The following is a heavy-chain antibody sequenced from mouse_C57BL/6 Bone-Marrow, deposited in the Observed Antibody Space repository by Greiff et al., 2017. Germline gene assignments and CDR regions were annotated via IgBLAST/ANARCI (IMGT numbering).Heavy chain of an antibody. J-gene: IGHJ3*01. Sequence: QVQLQQPGAELVKPGASVKLSCKASGYTFTSYWMHWVKQRPGQGLEWIGMIHPNSGSTNYNEKFKSKATLTVDKSSSTAYMQLSSLTSEDSAVYYCARRDDWVWFAYWGQGTLVTVSA. D-gene: IGHD2-4*01. V-gene: IGHV1-64*01. CDR1: GYTFTSYW. CDR3: ARRDDWVWFAY. CDR2: IHPNSGST.